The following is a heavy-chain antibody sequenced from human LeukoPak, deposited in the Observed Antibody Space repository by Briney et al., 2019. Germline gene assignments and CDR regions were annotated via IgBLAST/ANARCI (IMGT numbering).Heavy chain of an antibody. CDR2: ISKTGSIA. V-gene: IGHV3-23*01. Sequence: GGSLRLSCVVSGFNFSSFAMNWVRQAPGKGLEWVSIISKTGSIASRADSLKGRFTISRDNSKNTVYLLMNSLRAEDTALYYCATESFHYWGQGTLVAVSS. J-gene: IGHJ4*02. CDR3: ATESFHY. D-gene: IGHD3-10*01. CDR1: GFNFSSFA.